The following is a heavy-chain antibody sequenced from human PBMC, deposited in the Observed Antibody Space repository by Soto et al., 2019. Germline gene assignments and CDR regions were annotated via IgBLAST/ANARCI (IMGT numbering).Heavy chain of an antibody. V-gene: IGHV3-30*03. J-gene: IGHJ4*02. CDR3: GSDAYHFDY. D-gene: IGHD2-2*01. CDR1: GFTFSSYG. CDR2: ISYDGSNK. Sequence: AGGSLRLSCAASGFTFSSYGMHWVRQAPGKGLEWVAVISYDGSNKYYADSVKGRVTISRDNSKNTLYMQMHSLRAEDTAVYYCGSDAYHFDYWGQGTLVTVSS.